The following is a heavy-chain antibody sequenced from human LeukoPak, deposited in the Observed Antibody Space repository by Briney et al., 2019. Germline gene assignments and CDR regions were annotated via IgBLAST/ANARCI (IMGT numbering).Heavy chain of an antibody. Sequence: GGSLRLSCAASGLTFTSYSMNWVRQALGEGWEWVSTISSDGGSTYYASPVKGRFTISRDNSKNTLYLQVNSLRAEDTAVYYCAKGGKWGVTPFDYWGQGTLVTVSS. CDR2: ISSDGGST. CDR1: GLTFTSYS. CDR3: AKGGKWGVTPFDY. J-gene: IGHJ4*02. D-gene: IGHD1-26*01. V-gene: IGHV3-23*01.